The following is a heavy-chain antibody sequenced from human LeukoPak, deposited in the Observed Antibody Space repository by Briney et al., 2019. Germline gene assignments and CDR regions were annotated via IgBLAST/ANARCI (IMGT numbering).Heavy chain of an antibody. CDR2: IKRKTDGGTT. V-gene: IGHV3-15*01. Sequence: GGSLRLSCAASGFTFSNAWMSWVRKAPGKGLEWVGRIKRKTDGGTTDYAAPVKGRFTISRDDSKNTLYLQMNSLKTEDTAVYYCTTWGVVPAAMPALDYWGQGTLVTVSS. D-gene: IGHD2-2*01. J-gene: IGHJ4*02. CDR1: GFTFSNAW. CDR3: TTWGVVPAAMPALDY.